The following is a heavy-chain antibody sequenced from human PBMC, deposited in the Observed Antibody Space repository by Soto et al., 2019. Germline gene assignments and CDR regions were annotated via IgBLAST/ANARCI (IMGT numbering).Heavy chain of an antibody. Sequence: QSTLKESGPTLVKPTQTLTLTCTFSGFSLSTSGVGVGWIRQPPGKALEWLALIYWDDDKRYSPSLKSRLTITKDTSKNQVVLTMTNMDPVDTATYYCAHIDRHLPMTTVDYWGQGTLVTVSS. D-gene: IGHD4-4*01. CDR1: GFSLSTSGVG. J-gene: IGHJ4*02. CDR2: IYWDDDK. V-gene: IGHV2-5*02. CDR3: AHIDRHLPMTTVDY.